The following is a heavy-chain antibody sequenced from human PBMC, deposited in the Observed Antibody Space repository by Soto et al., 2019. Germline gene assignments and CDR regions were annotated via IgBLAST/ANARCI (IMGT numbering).Heavy chain of an antibody. V-gene: IGHV1-2*02. D-gene: IGHD3-3*02. CDR1: GYTFTGYY. J-gene: IGHJ5*02. CDR3: ARALNLANWFDP. CDR2: INPNSGGT. Sequence: GALVKVSCKASGYTFTGYYMHWVRQAPGQGLEWMGWINPNSGGTNYAQKFQGRVTMTRDTSISTAYMELSRLRSDDTAVYYCARALNLANWFDPWGQGTLVTVSS.